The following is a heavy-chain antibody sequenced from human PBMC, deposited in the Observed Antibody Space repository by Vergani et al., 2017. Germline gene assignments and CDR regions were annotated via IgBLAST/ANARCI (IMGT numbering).Heavy chain of an antibody. D-gene: IGHD6-6*01. CDR1: GYTFTSYG. V-gene: IGHV1-18*01. Sequence: QVQLVQSGAEVKKPGASVKVSCKASGYTFTSYGISWVRQAPGQGLEWMGWISAYNGNTNYAQKLQGRVTMTTDTSTSTAYMELSSLRSEDTAVYYCARDGLTYYSSSSASNWFDPWGQGTLVTVSS. CDR2: ISAYNGNT. J-gene: IGHJ5*02. CDR3: ARDGLTYYSSSSASNWFDP.